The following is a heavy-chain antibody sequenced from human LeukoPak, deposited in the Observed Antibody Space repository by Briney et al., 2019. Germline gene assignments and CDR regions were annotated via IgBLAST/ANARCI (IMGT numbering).Heavy chain of an antibody. CDR3: AKVSSYDSSGYYYYFDY. J-gene: IGHJ4*02. CDR2: ISGSGGST. D-gene: IGHD3-22*01. V-gene: IGHV3-23*01. Sequence: HPGGSLRLSCAASGFTFSSYAMSWVRQAPGKGLEWVSAISGSGGSTYYADSVKGRFTISRDNSKNTLYLQMNSLRAEDRAVYYCAKVSSYDSSGYYYYFDYWGQGTLVTVSS. CDR1: GFTFSSYA.